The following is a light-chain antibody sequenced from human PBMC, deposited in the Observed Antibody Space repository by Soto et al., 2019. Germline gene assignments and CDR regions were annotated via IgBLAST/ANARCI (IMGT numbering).Light chain of an antibody. CDR3: QQYLNCPRT. J-gene: IGKJ1*01. CDR2: WAS. CDR1: HTISSY. Sequence: IQMTKSASALSGSVGDRVNITWRASHTISSYLAWYQQKPGQAPKLLIYWASTRKTGVPARFSGSGSGTEFTLTISSLQPEDFAVYYCQQYLNCPRTFGQGTKVDIK. V-gene: IGKV1-5*03.